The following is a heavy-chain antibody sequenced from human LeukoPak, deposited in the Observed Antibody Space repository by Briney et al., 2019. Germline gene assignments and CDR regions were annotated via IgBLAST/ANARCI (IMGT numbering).Heavy chain of an antibody. CDR3: ARRFIASAYALGI. V-gene: IGHV5-51*01. CDR2: IYPGDSDT. J-gene: IGHJ3*02. Sequence: GESPKTSWWGLGYSFSNYWIGRVRQMPGEGLEWMGIIYPGDSDTRYSPSVQGQVTISADKSISTAYLQWSSLKASDTAMYYCARRFIASAYALGIWGQGTMVTVSS. CDR1: GYSFSNYW. D-gene: IGHD2-21*01.